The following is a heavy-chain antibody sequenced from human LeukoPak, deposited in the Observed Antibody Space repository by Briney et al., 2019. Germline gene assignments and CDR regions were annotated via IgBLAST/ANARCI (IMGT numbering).Heavy chain of an antibody. Sequence: PGGTLRLSCAASGFTFSSYSMNWVRQAPGKGLEWVSYISSSSSTIYYADSVKGRFTISRDNAKNSLYLHMNSLRAEDTAVYYCARLYSSSSGLAPSYWGQGTLVTVSS. V-gene: IGHV3-48*04. CDR2: ISSSSSTI. D-gene: IGHD6-6*01. CDR1: GFTFSSYS. CDR3: ARLYSSSSGLAPSY. J-gene: IGHJ4*02.